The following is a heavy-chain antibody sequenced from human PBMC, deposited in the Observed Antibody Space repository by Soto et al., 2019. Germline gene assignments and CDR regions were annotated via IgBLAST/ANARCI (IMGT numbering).Heavy chain of an antibody. Sequence: GGSLRLSCAASGFTFSNAWMNWVRQAPGKGLEWVGRIKSKTDGGTTDYAAPVKGRFTISRDDSKNTLYLQMNSLKTEDTAVYYCTTEVEGSLVSDYDFWSGYDYWGQGTLVTVSS. CDR2: IKSKTDGGTT. D-gene: IGHD3-3*01. CDR3: TTEVEGSLVSDYDFWSGYDY. J-gene: IGHJ4*02. V-gene: IGHV3-15*07. CDR1: GFTFSNAW.